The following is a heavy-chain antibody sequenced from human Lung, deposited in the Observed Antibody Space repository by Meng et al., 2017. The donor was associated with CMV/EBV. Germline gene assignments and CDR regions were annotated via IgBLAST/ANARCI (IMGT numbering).Heavy chain of an antibody. CDR1: GYSITTSYF. J-gene: IGHJ6*02. CDR3: ARERNYFSYMDV. V-gene: IGHV4-38-2*02. Sequence: SETXSLXXTISGYSITTSYFWGWVRQSPGKGLEWIGSIFHGGTVYYNPSLKSRVTISLDTSKNQFSLRLDSVIAADTAVYYCARERNYFSYMDVWGRGTTVTVSS. CDR2: IFHGGTV.